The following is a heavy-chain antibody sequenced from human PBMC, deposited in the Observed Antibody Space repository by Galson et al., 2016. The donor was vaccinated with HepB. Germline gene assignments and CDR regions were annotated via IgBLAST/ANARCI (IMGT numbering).Heavy chain of an antibody. Sequence: SLRLSCAASRFTFSRNAMHWVRQAPGKGLDWVAAISYDGRDKYYADSVKGRFTISRDNSRNMVYLEMNSLRPEDTAVYYCARDPDGDNDAFDIWGQGTMFSVSS. CDR1: RFTFSRNA. D-gene: IGHD4-17*01. CDR3: ARDPDGDNDAFDI. CDR2: ISYDGRDK. J-gene: IGHJ3*02. V-gene: IGHV3-30-3*01.